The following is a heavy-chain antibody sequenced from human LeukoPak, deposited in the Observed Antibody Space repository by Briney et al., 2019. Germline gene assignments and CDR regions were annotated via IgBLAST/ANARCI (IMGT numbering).Heavy chain of an antibody. V-gene: IGHV4-61*01. D-gene: IGHD6-13*01. Sequence: SETLSLTCTVSGGSISSSYYYWSWIRQPPGKGLEWIGYIYYSGSTNYNPSLKSRVTISVDTSKNQFSLTLNSVTAADTAVYYCARTGIDTGDYYFDYWGQGALVTVSS. CDR1: GGSISSSYYY. J-gene: IGHJ4*02. CDR2: IYYSGST. CDR3: ARTGIDTGDYYFDY.